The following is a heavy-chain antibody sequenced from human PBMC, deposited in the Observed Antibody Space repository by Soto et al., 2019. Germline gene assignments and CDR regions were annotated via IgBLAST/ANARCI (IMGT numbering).Heavy chain of an antibody. V-gene: IGHV3-33*01. CDR3: AREKDRYSFDY. CDR1: SFSFSFYA. J-gene: IGHJ4*02. Sequence: HPGGSLRLSCATSSFSFSFYAMHWVRQAPGKGLEWVAVMYSDGNDAYYADSVKGRFTISRDDSRKTLYLQVNSLRAEDSAVYYCAREKDRYSFDYWGQGILVTVSS. CDR2: MYSDGNDA. D-gene: IGHD3-22*01.